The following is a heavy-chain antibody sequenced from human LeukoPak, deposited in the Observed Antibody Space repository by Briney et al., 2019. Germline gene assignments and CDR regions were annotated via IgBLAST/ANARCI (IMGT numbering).Heavy chain of an antibody. CDR2: INTDGSST. J-gene: IGHJ5*02. V-gene: IGHV3-74*01. Sequence: PGGSLRLSCAASGFTFSSYWMHWVRQAPGKGLVWVSRINTDGSSTSYADSVKGRFTISRDNSKNTLYLQMNSLRAEDTAVYYCVAERKQQLVRPWGQGTLVTVSS. D-gene: IGHD6-13*01. CDR1: GFTFSSYW. CDR3: VAERKQQLVRP.